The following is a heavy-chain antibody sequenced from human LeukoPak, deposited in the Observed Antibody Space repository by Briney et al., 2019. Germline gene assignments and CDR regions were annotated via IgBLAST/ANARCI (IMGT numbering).Heavy chain of an antibody. CDR2: IKQDGSDK. CDR1: GFSFSSYW. Sequence: GGSLRLSCAASGFSFSSYWMSLGRQAPGKGLEWVANIKQDGSDKYYLTSVRGRFTISRDNAKNSLFLQMNSLRVEDTAVYYCARGGGHLDCWGQGTLVTVSS. J-gene: IGHJ4*02. V-gene: IGHV3-7*03. CDR3: ARGGGHLDC. D-gene: IGHD4-23*01.